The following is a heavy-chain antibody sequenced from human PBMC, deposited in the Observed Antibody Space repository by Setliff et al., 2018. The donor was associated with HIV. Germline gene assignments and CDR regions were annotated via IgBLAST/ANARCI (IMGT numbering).Heavy chain of an antibody. Sequence: ASVKVSCKASGYTFTSYGISWVRQAPGQGLEWMGWISTYNGNTNYAQKLQGRVTMTTDTSTTTAYMELRSLKSDDTAIYFCAKDISASALYYYGMDVWGQGTTVTVS. V-gene: IGHV1-18*01. CDR2: ISTYNGNT. D-gene: IGHD6-13*01. CDR1: GYTFTSYG. J-gene: IGHJ6*02. CDR3: AKDISASALYYYGMDV.